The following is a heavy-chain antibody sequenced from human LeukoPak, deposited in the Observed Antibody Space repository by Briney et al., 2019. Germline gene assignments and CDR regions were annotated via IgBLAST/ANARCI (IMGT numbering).Heavy chain of an antibody. D-gene: IGHD3-22*01. V-gene: IGHV3-53*01. Sequence: GGSLRLSRAVSGLTVSTKYMSWVRQAPGKGLEWVSVIFSGGTTYYADSVKGRFTISRDNSKNTLYLQMNSLRAEDTAVYYCARDQYYYDSSGPEAYWGQGTLVTVSS. CDR3: ARDQYYYDSSGPEAY. J-gene: IGHJ4*02. CDR2: IFSGGTT. CDR1: GLTVSTKY.